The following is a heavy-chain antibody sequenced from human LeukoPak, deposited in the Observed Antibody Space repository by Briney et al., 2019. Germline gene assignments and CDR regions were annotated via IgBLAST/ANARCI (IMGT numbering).Heavy chain of an antibody. J-gene: IGHJ3*02. V-gene: IGHV1-2*02. CDR3: ARDRGPMILVVTAPPEDAFDI. D-gene: IGHD2-21*02. CDR2: INPNSGGT. Sequence: ASVKVSCKASGYIFTGYCMHWVRQAPGQGLEWMGWINPNSGGTNYAQKFQGRVTMTRDTSISTAYMGLSRLRSDDTAVYYCARDRGPMILVVTAPPEDAFDIWGQGTMVTVSS. CDR1: GYIFTGYC.